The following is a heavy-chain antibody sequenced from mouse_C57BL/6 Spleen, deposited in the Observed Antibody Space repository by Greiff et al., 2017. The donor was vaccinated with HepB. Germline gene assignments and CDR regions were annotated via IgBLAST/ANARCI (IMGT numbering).Heavy chain of an antibody. CDR1: GYAFSSYW. CDR2: IYPGDGDT. CDR3: ARREYYGTYFDY. D-gene: IGHD1-1*01. Sequence: VQLVESGAELVKPGASVKISCKASGYAFSSYWMNWVKQRPGKGLEWIGQIYPGDGDTNYNGKFKGKATLTADKSSSTAYMQLSSLTSEDSAVYFCARREYYGTYFDYWGQGTTLTVSS. J-gene: IGHJ2*01. V-gene: IGHV1-80*01.